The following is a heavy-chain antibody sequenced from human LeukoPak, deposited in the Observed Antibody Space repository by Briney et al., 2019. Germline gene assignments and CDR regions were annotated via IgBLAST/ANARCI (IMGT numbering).Heavy chain of an antibody. J-gene: IGHJ6*03. CDR3: ARGIAARPDYYYYMDV. CDR2: MNPNSGNT. D-gene: IGHD6-6*01. Sequence: PGASVKVSCKASGYTFTSYDINWVRQATGQGLEWMGWMNPNSGNTGYAQKIQGRVTMTRNTSISTAYMELSSLRSEDTAVYYCARGIAARPDYYYYMDVWGKGTTVTVSS. CDR1: GYTFTSYD. V-gene: IGHV1-8*01.